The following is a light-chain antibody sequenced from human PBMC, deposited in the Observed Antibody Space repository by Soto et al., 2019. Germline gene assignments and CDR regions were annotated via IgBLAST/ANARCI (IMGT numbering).Light chain of an antibody. Sequence: ENVLTQSPGTLSLSPGERATLSCRASQSVGRNYLAWFQQKSGQAPRLVIYGASSRATGIPDRFSGSGSGTDFTLTISRLEPEDFAVYYCQQYGSIPWTFGQGTKVDIK. CDR3: QQYGSIPWT. J-gene: IGKJ1*01. CDR1: QSVGRNY. V-gene: IGKV3-20*01. CDR2: GAS.